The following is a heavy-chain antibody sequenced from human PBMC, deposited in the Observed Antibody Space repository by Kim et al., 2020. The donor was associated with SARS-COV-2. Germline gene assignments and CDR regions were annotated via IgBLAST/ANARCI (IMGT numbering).Heavy chain of an antibody. CDR3: ARVPNLYGSGSHVDY. V-gene: IGHV4-39*01. D-gene: IGHD3-10*01. Sequence: PSLKSRVTISVDTSKNQFSLRLSSVTAADTAVYYCARVPNLYGSGSHVDYWGQGTLVTVSS. J-gene: IGHJ4*02.